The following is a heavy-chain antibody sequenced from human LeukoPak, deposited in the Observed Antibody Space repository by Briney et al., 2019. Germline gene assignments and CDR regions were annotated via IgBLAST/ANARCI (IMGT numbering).Heavy chain of an antibody. CDR1: GGSISSSSYY. J-gene: IGHJ3*02. CDR2: IYYSGST. CDR3: ARVGISVRGVIIENAFDI. V-gene: IGHV4-39*07. Sequence: SETLSLTCTVSGGSISSSSYYWGWTRQPPGKGLEWIGSIYYSGSTYYNPSLKSRVTISVDTSKNQFSLKLSSVTAADTAVYYCARVGISVRGVIIENAFDIWGQGTMVTVSS. D-gene: IGHD3-10*01.